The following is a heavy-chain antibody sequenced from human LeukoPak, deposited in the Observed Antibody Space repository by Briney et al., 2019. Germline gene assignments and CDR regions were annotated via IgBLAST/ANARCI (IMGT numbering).Heavy chain of an antibody. CDR1: GYTFTDYY. CDR2: INPNNGGR. D-gene: IGHD3-10*01. V-gene: IGHV1-2*02. Sequence: ASVKVSCKASGYTFTDYYMHWVRQAPGQGLEWMGWINPNNGGRIYAQKFQGRVAMTRDTSISTAYMELRSLRSDDTAVYYCARGLAYGSGSYYSYYYYYMDVWGKGTTVTVSS. CDR3: ARGLAYGSGSYYSYYYYYMDV. J-gene: IGHJ6*03.